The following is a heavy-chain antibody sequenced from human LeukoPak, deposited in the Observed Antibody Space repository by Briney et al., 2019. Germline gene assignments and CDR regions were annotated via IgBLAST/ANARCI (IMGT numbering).Heavy chain of an antibody. CDR1: EFTFSSYA. CDR2: ISYDGSNK. CDR3: ARGIQWLGYFDY. Sequence: PGGSLRLSCAASEFTFSSYAMHWVRQAPGKGLEWVAVISYDGSNKYYADSVKGRFTISRDNSKNTLYLQMNSLRAEDTAVYYCARGIQWLGYFDYWGQGTLVTVSS. J-gene: IGHJ4*02. D-gene: IGHD6-19*01. V-gene: IGHV3-30*01.